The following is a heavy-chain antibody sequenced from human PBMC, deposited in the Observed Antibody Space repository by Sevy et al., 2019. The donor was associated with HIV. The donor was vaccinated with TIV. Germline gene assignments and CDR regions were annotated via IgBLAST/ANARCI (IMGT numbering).Heavy chain of an antibody. CDR2: IHYTGTT. Sequence: SETRSLTCVVSGYSISSGYWWDWFRRPPGKGLEWIGAIHYTGTTQYTPSLNRRVTVSADTSKNQFSLRLSSMTAADTAVYYCASHDWGREDYWGQGTLVTVSS. V-gene: IGHV4-38-2*01. CDR3: ASHDWGREDY. J-gene: IGHJ4*02. D-gene: IGHD7-27*01. CDR1: GYSISSGYW.